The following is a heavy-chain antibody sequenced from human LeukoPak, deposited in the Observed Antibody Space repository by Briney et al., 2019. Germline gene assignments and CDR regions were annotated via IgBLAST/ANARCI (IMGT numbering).Heavy chain of an antibody. CDR2: IWYDGSNK. Sequence: GGSLRLSCAASGFTFSSYGMHWVRQAPGKGLEWVAVIWYDGSNKYYAGSVKGRFTISRDNSKNTLYLQMHSLRAEDTAVYYCARDRTGLYSSSWSNWFDPWGQGTLVTVSS. V-gene: IGHV3-33*01. CDR1: GFTFSSYG. CDR3: ARDRTGLYSSSWSNWFDP. J-gene: IGHJ5*02. D-gene: IGHD6-13*01.